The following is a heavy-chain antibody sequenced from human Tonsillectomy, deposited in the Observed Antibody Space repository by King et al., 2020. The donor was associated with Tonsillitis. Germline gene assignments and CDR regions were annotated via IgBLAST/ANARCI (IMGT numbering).Heavy chain of an antibody. J-gene: IGHJ4*02. V-gene: IGHV3-23*04. Sequence: VQLVEAGRGLVQPGGSLRLSCAASGFTFSSYVMSWVRQAPGKGLEWVSAISGSGGSKYYAESVKGRFAISRDNSKNTLYLQTISLRAEDTAVYYCAKDYYGSGSSFDYWGQGTLVTVSS. CDR1: GFTFSSYV. CDR2: ISGSGGSK. CDR3: AKDYYGSGSSFDY. D-gene: IGHD3-10*01.